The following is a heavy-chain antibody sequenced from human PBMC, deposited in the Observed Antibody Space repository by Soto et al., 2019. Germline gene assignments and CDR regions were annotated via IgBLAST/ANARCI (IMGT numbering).Heavy chain of an antibody. CDR3: AKDITYASSAYDS. V-gene: IGHV3-23*01. CDR2: ISGGGNPT. J-gene: IGHJ4*02. Sequence: EVQLLESGGGLVQPGGSLRLSCAASGFTFSRFGMSWVRQAPGKGLEWVSGISGGGNPTYYSDSVKGRFTISRDSAKNTLYMQMNSLRSEATAVYYCAKDITYASSAYDSWGQGTLVTVSS. D-gene: IGHD3-22*01. CDR1: GFTFSRFG.